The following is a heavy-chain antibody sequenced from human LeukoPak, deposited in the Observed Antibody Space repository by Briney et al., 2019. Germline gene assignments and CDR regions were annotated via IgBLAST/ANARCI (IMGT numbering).Heavy chain of an antibody. CDR2: IYYDGRT. V-gene: IGHV3-53*01. CDR3: AERHLNYPDDS. CDR1: GFIVSDTY. J-gene: IGHJ5*01. D-gene: IGHD6-25*01. Sequence: GGSLRLSCAASGFIVSDTYVSWVRQAPGKGLEWVSVIYYDGRTYYADSVKGRFTISSDNSKNTVYLHINSLRAEDTAVYYCAERHLNYPDDSWGRGTLVTVAS.